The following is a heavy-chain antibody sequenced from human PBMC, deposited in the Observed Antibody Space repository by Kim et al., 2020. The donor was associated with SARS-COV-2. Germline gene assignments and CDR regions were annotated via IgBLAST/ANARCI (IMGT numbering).Heavy chain of an antibody. CDR3: ARVCRPHSSGWYPDYYYGIVI. CDR2: IYYSGST. CDR1: GGSISSYY. D-gene: IGHD6-19*01. J-gene: IGHJ6*02. Sequence: SETLSLTCTVSGGSISSYYCSWFRQPPGKGLEWIGYIYYSGSTNYNPSLKSRVTISVDTSKNQFSLKLSSVTAADTAVYYCARVCRPHSSGWYPDYYYGIVIWGQGTTVTVSS. V-gene: IGHV4-59*01.